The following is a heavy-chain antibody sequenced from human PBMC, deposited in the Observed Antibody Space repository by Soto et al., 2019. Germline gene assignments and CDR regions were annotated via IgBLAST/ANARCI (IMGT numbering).Heavy chain of an antibody. CDR2: ISGYNGNT. CDR1: GYTFSTYG. CDR3: AREWRIPTDGTWFDP. V-gene: IGHV1-18*01. D-gene: IGHD6-13*01. J-gene: IGHJ5*02. Sequence: QVQLVQSGPEVKKPGASVKVSCKASGYTFSTYGISWVRQAPGQGLEWMGWISGYNGNTNYAQKLQGRVTMTTDISTRTADMELRSLRSDDTAVYYCAREWRIPTDGTWFDPWGQGTLVTVSS.